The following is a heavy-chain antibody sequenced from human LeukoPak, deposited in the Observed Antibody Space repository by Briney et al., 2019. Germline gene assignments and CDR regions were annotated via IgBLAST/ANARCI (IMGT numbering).Heavy chain of an antibody. CDR2: INHSGST. CDR3: ARGRPIRYSRPYNWFDP. D-gene: IGHD2-21*01. CDR1: GGSFSGYY. Sequence: SETLSLTCAVYGGSFSGYYWSWIRQPPGKGLEWIGEINHSGSTNYNPSLKSRVTISVDTSKNQFSLKLSSVTAADTAVYYCARGRPIRYSRPYNWFDPWGHGTLVTVSS. J-gene: IGHJ5*02. V-gene: IGHV4-34*01.